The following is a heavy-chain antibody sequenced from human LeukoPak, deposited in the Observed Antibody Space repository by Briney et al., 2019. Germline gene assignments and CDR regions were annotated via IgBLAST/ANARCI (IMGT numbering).Heavy chain of an antibody. D-gene: IGHD3-22*01. V-gene: IGHV3-33*01. Sequence: GGSLRLSCAASGFTFSSYGMHWVRQAPGKGLEWVAVIWYDGSNKYYADSVKGRFTISRDNSKNTLYLQMNSLRAEDTAVYYCARDKLPDLYYCDSSGYYLDYWGQGTLVTVSS. J-gene: IGHJ4*02. CDR1: GFTFSSYG. CDR3: ARDKLPDLYYCDSSGYYLDY. CDR2: IWYDGSNK.